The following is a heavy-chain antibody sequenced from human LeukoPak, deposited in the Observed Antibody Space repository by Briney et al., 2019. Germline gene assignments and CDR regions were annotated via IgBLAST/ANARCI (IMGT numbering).Heavy chain of an antibody. D-gene: IGHD1-26*01. CDR2: ISISSSII. CDR3: AKSRVSYWVPEFDY. J-gene: IGHJ4*02. V-gene: IGHV3-48*01. CDR1: GFTFSSYS. Sequence: GGSLRLSCAASGFTFSSYSMNWVRQAPGKGLEWVSYISISSSIIYYADSVKGRFTISRDNAKNSLYLQMNSLRAEDTAIYYCAKSRVSYWVPEFDYWGQGTLVTVSS.